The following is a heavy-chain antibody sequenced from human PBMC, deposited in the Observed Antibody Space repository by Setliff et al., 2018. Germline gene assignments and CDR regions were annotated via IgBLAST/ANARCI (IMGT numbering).Heavy chain of an antibody. Sequence: PSETLSLTCTVSGGSIDSGGYYWNWIRQPSGKGLEWIGYIYFSGSTYYNPSLKSRVTLSLDTSKNQFSLKLNSVTAADTALYFCAREVAGTYHYFDPWGQGTLVTVSS. V-gene: IGHV4-30-4*08. J-gene: IGHJ5*02. CDR2: IYFSGST. CDR1: GGSIDSGGYY. CDR3: AREVAGTYHYFDP. D-gene: IGHD6-19*01.